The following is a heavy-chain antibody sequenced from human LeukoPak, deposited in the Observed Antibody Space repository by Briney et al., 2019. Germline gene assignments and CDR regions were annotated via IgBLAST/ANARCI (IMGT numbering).Heavy chain of an antibody. CDR1: GGSISSYY. CDR2: IYYSGST. J-gene: IGHJ6*02. V-gene: IGHV4-59*12. CDR3: ARDRGYCSSTSCRKLYYYYGMDV. D-gene: IGHD2-2*01. Sequence: SETLSLTCTVSGGSISSYYWSWIRQPPGKGLERIGYIYYSGSTNYNPSLKSRVTISVDTSKNQFSLKLSSVTAADTAVYYCARDRGYCSSTSCRKLYYYYGMDVWGQGTTVTVSS.